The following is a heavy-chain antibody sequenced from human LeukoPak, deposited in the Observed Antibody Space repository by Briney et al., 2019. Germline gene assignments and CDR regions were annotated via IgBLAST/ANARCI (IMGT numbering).Heavy chain of an antibody. Sequence: GGSLRLSCAGSGFSFSSYGMHWVRQAPGKGLEWMAFIRSDGGNKYYADSVKGRFTISRDNSKNTLYLQMNSLRAEDTAVYYCARILDSAWGELGYWGQGTLVTVSS. V-gene: IGHV3-30*02. CDR1: GFSFSSYG. CDR2: IRSDGGNK. J-gene: IGHJ4*02. D-gene: IGHD6-19*01. CDR3: ARILDSAWGELGY.